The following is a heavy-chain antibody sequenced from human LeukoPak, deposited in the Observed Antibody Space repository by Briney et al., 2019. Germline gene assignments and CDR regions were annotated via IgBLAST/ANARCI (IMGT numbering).Heavy chain of an antibody. CDR1: GLTLSSYW. V-gene: IGHV3-7*01. D-gene: IGHD4-17*01. Sequence: GGALRLSCAASGLTLSSYWMSWVRQAPGKGLEGVANIKQDGREKYYVDSVAGRVTISRDNAKNSLYLQMNSLRADDTAVYYCAREGYGPLDFWGQGTLVTVSS. CDR2: IKQDGREK. J-gene: IGHJ4*02. CDR3: AREGYGPLDF.